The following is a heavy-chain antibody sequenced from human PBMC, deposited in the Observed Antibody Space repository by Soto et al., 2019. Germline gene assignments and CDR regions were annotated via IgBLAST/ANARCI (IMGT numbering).Heavy chain of an antibody. V-gene: IGHV3-9*01. D-gene: IGHD6-13*01. Sequence: GGSLRLSCAASGFTFDDYAMHWVRQVPGKGLEWVSGINWNSGSIGYGDSVKGRFAISRDNAKNSLHLQMNSLSAEDTAFYYCVKDESINWYSGHFRHWGQGTLVTVAS. CDR1: GFTFDDYA. CDR3: VKDESINWYSGHFRH. J-gene: IGHJ1*01. CDR2: INWNSGSI.